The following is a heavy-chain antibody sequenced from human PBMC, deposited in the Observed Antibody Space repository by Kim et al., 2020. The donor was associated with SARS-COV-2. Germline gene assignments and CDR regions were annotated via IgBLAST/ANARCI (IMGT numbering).Heavy chain of an antibody. J-gene: IGHJ4*02. D-gene: IGHD1-26*01. CDR2: IIPIFGTA. CDR3: ARPRSRGWALLDY. CDR1: GGTFSSYA. Sequence: SVKVSCKASGGTFSSYAISWVRQAPGQGLEWMGGIIPIFGTANYAQKFQGRVTITADESTSTAYMELSSLRAEDTAVYYCARPRSRGWALLDYWGQGTLVTVSS. V-gene: IGHV1-69*13.